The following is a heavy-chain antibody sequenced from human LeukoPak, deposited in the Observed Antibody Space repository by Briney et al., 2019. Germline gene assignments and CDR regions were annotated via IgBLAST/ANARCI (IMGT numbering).Heavy chain of an antibody. Sequence: GGSLRLSCAASGFTFSGYGMHWVRQAPGKGPEWVAVISYDGNTNYYADSVKGRFTISRDNSKGTLYLQVSSLRVEDTAVYYCARPAVAGAFDYWGQGTLVTVSS. J-gene: IGHJ4*02. V-gene: IGHV3-30*03. CDR2: ISYDGNTN. CDR1: GFTFSGYG. CDR3: ARPAVAGAFDY. D-gene: IGHD6-19*01.